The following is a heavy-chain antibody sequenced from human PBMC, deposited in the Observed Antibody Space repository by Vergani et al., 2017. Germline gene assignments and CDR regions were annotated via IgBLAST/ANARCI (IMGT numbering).Heavy chain of an antibody. D-gene: IGHD2-8*02. Sequence: EVQLVESGGGIVKPGGSLRLSCVASGFSFRNDWMNWVRRTPGKGLEWVGRIKSTFDRGTTDYAAAVKGRFTISRDDSKNTLFRQMNGLKTEDIGVYYCTTDPRYCVYGSCYWLRDHHYYGMDVWGKGTTVTVSS. J-gene: IGHJ6*04. CDR2: IKSTFDRGTT. CDR1: GFSFRNDW. V-gene: IGHV3-15*07. CDR3: TTDPRYCVYGSCYWLRDHHYYGMDV.